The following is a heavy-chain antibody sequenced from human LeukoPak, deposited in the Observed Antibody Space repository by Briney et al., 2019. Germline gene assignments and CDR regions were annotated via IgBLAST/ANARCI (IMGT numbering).Heavy chain of an antibody. Sequence: GVSLRLSCAASGFTFSNAWMSWVRQAPGKGLEWVGRIKSKTDGGTTDYAAPVKGRFTISRDDSKNTLYLQMNSLKTEDTAVYYCTTERIGTYYDFWSGYYTGYFDYWGQGTLVTVSS. J-gene: IGHJ4*02. CDR2: IKSKTDGGTT. CDR1: GFTFSNAW. CDR3: TTERIGTYYDFWSGYYTGYFDY. V-gene: IGHV3-15*01. D-gene: IGHD3-3*01.